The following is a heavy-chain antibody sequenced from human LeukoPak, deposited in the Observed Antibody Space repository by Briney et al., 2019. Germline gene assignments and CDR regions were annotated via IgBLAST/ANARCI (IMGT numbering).Heavy chain of an antibody. CDR2: IIPIFGIA. J-gene: IGHJ4*02. D-gene: IGHD3-3*01. Sequence: SVKVSCKASGGTFSSYAISWVRQAPGQGLEWMGRIIPIFGIANYAQKFQGRVTITADKSTSTAYMELSSLRSEDTAVYYCARAGGHYDFWSGYPHWGQGTQVTVSS. CDR3: ARAGGHYDFWSGYPH. CDR1: GGTFSSYA. V-gene: IGHV1-69*04.